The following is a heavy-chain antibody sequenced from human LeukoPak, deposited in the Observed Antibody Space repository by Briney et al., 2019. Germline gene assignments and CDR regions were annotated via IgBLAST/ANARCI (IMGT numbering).Heavy chain of an antibody. CDR2: ISYDGSNK. CDR1: GFTFSSYA. Sequence: PGRSLRLSCAASGFTFSSYAMHWVRQAPGKGLEWVAVISYDGSNKYYADSVKGRFTISRDNSKNTLYLQMNSLRADDTAVYYCAKGPLIEVAGTTWDYWGQGTLVTVSS. V-gene: IGHV3-30-3*01. J-gene: IGHJ4*02. CDR3: AKGPLIEVAGTTWDY. D-gene: IGHD6-19*01.